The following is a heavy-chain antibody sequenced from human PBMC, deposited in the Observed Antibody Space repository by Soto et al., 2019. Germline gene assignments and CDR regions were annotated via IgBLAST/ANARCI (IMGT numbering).Heavy chain of an antibody. Sequence: PGGSLRLSCAGSGFTFSSYSISWVRQAPGKGLEWVSYISISSPTILYADSVKGRFTISRDNAKNSVHLQMNSLRDEDTAVYYCARVPQRQQLVYFDSWGQGTLVTVSS. V-gene: IGHV3-48*02. CDR1: GFTFSSYS. CDR3: ARVPQRQQLVYFDS. CDR2: ISISSPTI. D-gene: IGHD6-13*01. J-gene: IGHJ4*02.